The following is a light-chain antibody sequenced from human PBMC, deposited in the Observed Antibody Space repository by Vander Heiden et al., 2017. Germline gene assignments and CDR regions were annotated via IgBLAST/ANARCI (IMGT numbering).Light chain of an antibody. Sequence: QSALTQPASVSGSPGPSITISCTGTSSDIGTYNYVSWYQQDPGKAPKLMIFEVSNRPSGISNRFSGSKSGNTASLTISGLQAEDEADYYCSSYTGSNTHVVFGGGTKLTVL. CDR3: SSYTGSNTHVV. J-gene: IGLJ2*01. CDR2: EVS. V-gene: IGLV2-14*01. CDR1: SSDIGTYNY.